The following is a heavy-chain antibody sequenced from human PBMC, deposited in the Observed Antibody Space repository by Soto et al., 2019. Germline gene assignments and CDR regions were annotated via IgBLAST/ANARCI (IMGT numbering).Heavy chain of an antibody. J-gene: IGHJ4*02. CDR3: ARVSGFEYGYPQQFDS. Sequence: QVRLQESGPGLVTPSETLSLICSVSSDSINNYYWSWVRQPPGKGLEWLGCMLYTGTTKYNPSLKGRISLSGGASKGPFSLKFDSVTAADTAVYYCARVSGFEYGYPQQFDSWGQGSLVTVSS. V-gene: IGHV4-59*01. D-gene: IGHD5-18*01. CDR2: MLYTGTT. CDR1: SDSINNYY.